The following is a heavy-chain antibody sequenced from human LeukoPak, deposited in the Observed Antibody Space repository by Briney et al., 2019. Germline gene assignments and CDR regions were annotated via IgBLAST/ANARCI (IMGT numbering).Heavy chain of an antibody. V-gene: IGHV1-3*01. CDR2: INAGNGNT. CDR3: ARDGSGSSPIDY. D-gene: IGHD6-13*01. Sequence: ASVKVSCKASGYTFTSYAMHWVRQAPGQRLEWMGWINAGNGNTKYSQKFQGRVTITRDTSASTAYMELSSLRSEDTAVYYCARDGSGSSPIDYWGQGTLVTVSS. CDR1: GYTFTSYA. J-gene: IGHJ4*02.